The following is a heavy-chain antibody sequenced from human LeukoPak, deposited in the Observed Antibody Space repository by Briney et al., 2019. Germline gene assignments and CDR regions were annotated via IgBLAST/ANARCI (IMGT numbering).Heavy chain of an antibody. J-gene: IGHJ4*02. CDR3: VRGTGY. CDR2: ISSNGDNT. CDR1: GFTYSTYV. Sequence: GGSLRLSCSVSGFTYSTYVMHWVRQAPGKGLEYVSAISSNGDNTYYADSVKGRFTISRDNSKNTLYLQMSSLRADDTAVYYCVRGTGYWGQGTLVTVS. V-gene: IGHV3-64D*06.